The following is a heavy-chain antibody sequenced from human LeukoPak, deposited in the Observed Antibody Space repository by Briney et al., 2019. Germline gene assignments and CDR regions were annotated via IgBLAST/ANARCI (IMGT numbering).Heavy chain of an antibody. V-gene: IGHV1-2*02. J-gene: IGHJ4*02. CDR3: ARDHGYSSGWYSDY. CDR1: GYNFTGYY. Sequence: ASVKVSCKASGYNFTGYYMHWVRQAPGQGLEWMGWINPNSGGTNYAQKFQGRVTMTRDTSISTAYMELSRLRSDDTAVYYCARDHGYSSGWYSDYWGQGTLVTVSS. CDR2: INPNSGGT. D-gene: IGHD6-19*01.